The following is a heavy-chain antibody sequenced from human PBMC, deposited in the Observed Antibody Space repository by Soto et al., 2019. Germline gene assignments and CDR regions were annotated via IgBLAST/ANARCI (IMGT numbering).Heavy chain of an antibody. CDR2: IYYSGST. CDR3: ARDSRDAFDI. Sequence: SLTCTVSDGSISSGGYYWSWIRQHPGKGLEWIGYIYYSGSTYYNPSLKSRVTISVDTSKNQFSLKLSSVTAADTAVYYCARDSRDAFDIWGQGTMVTVSS. V-gene: IGHV4-31*03. J-gene: IGHJ3*02. CDR1: DGSISSGGYY.